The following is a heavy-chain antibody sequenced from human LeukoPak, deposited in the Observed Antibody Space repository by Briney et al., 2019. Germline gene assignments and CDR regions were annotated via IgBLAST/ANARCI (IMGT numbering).Heavy chain of an antibody. V-gene: IGHV1-8*01. D-gene: IGHD3-10*01. CDR1: GYTFTSYD. CDR2: MNPNSGNT. Sequence: ASVKVSCKASGYTFTSYDSNWVRQATGQGLEWMGWMNPNSGNTGYAQKFQGRVTMTRNTSISTAYMELSSLRSEDTAVYYCARARLTMVRGNYYYYMDVWGKGTTVTVSS. CDR3: ARARLTMVRGNYYYYMDV. J-gene: IGHJ6*03.